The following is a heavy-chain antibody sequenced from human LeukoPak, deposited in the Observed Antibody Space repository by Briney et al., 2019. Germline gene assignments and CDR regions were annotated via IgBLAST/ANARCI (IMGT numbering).Heavy chain of an antibody. CDR1: GGTFNSYA. J-gene: IGHJ3*02. CDR2: IIPIFGAA. Sequence: SVKVSCKASGGTFNSYAISWVRQAPGQGLEWMGGIIPIFGAANYAQKFQGRVTITADKSTSIAYMELSSLRSEDTAVYYCASGEGEVFSSSWYEKGEAFDIWGQGTMVTVSS. V-gene: IGHV1-69*06. D-gene: IGHD6-13*01. CDR3: ASGEGEVFSSSWYEKGEAFDI.